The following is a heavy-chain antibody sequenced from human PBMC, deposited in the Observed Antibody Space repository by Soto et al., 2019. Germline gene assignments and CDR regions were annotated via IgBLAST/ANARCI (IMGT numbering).Heavy chain of an antibody. CDR2: IRTKAEGETT. D-gene: IGHD1-7*01. CDR3: TSNYNFEY. J-gene: IGHJ4*02. Sequence: EVQLVESGGGLVEPGGSLRLSCAASGFTFSNAWMDWVRQAPGKGLQWVGRIRTKAEGETTIYAAPVEGRFTISREDSKNTLYLQMNSLKIDDTAVYYCTSNYNFEYWGRGTLVTVSS. V-gene: IGHV3-15*01. CDR1: GFTFSNAW.